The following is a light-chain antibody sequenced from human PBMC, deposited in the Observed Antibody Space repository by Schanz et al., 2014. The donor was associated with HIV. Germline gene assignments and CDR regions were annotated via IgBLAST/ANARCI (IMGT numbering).Light chain of an antibody. Sequence: EFVLTQSPGTLSLSPGERAALSCRASQSLSSYFAWYQQKPAQAPRLLLYGASNSATYIPARFSGSGSWTDFTLTISILEPGDFAVYYCHLYGRSFGPGTKVDIK. CDR2: GAS. CDR1: QSLSSY. J-gene: IGKJ3*01. V-gene: IGKV3-20*01. CDR3: HLYGRS.